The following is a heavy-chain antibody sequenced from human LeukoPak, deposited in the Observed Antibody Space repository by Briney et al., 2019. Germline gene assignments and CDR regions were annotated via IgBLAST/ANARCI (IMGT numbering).Heavy chain of an antibody. J-gene: IGHJ5*02. Sequence: ASVKVSCKASGYTFTSYDINWVRQATGQELEWMGWMNPNSGNTGYAQKFQGRVTMTRNTSISTAYMELSSLRSEDTAVYYCARQPYSSSWYLNWFDPWGQGTLVTVSS. CDR2: MNPNSGNT. CDR1: GYTFTSYD. V-gene: IGHV1-8*01. D-gene: IGHD6-13*01. CDR3: ARQPYSSSWYLNWFDP.